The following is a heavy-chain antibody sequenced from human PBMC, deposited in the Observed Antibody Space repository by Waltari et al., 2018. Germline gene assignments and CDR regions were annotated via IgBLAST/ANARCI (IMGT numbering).Heavy chain of an antibody. CDR1: GVSMRSGEYY. V-gene: IGHV4-61*09. D-gene: IGHD3-3*01. CDR2: IYTRVRA. CDR3: ARCRYLEEHYYMDI. J-gene: IGHJ6*03. Sequence: QVQLQESGPGLVKPLQTLSLTCTVSGVSMRSGEYYWSWIRQPAGKGLEWIGYIYTRVRATYYPSLKSRVSMSIDTFKNQFSLNLKSVTAADTAVYYCARCRYLEEHYYMDIWGKGTTVTVSS.